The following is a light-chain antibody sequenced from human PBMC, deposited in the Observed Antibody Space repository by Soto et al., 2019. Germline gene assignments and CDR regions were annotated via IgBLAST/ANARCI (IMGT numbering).Light chain of an antibody. CDR3: QQYDGYSPQT. Sequence: IHMTQSPSSLFASVLGIFTITFRASQSVRNWLAWYQQKPGRAPQLLIYDSSTLEPGVPSRFRGSGSGTEFTLTINGLQPDDFATYYCQQYDGYSPQTFGQGTKVDIK. CDR2: DSS. V-gene: IGKV1-5*01. CDR1: QSVRNW. J-gene: IGKJ1*01.